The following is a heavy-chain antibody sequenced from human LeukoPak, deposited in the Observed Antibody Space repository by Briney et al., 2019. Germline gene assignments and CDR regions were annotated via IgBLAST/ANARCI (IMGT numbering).Heavy chain of an antibody. CDR2: ISSSGSTI. J-gene: IGHJ4*02. D-gene: IGHD6-13*01. CDR3: ARDGAAGTVDY. V-gene: IGHV3-48*03. Sequence: GGSLRRSCAASGFTFSSYEMNWVGQAPGKGLEWGSYISSSGSTIYYADSVKGRFTMSRDKGKNSLYLQMNSLRAEDTAVYYCARDGAAGTVDYWGQGTLVTVSS. CDR1: GFTFSSYE.